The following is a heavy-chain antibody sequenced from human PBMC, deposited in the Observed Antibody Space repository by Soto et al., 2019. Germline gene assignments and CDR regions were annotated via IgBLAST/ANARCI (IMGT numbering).Heavy chain of an antibody. CDR1: GFTFSSYS. CDR3: ARDPRAYYYGMDV. V-gene: IGHV3-21*01. Sequence: GGSLRLSCAASGFTFSSYSMNWVRQAPGKGLEWVSSISNSSSYIYYADSVKGRFTISRDNAKNSLYLQMNSLRAEDTAVYYCARDPRAYYYGMDVWGQGTTVTVSS. J-gene: IGHJ6*02. CDR2: ISNSSSYI.